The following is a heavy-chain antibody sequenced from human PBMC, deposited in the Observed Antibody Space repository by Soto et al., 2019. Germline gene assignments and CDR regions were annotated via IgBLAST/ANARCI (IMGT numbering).Heavy chain of an antibody. Sequence: PGGSLRLSCAASGFTFSSYGMHWVRQAPGKGLEWVAVISYDGSNKYYADSVKGRFTISRDNSKNTLYLQMNSLRAEDTAVYYCAKAGDGTYYDFWSGYPGYYYYYGMDVWGQGTTVTVS. CDR1: GFTFSSYG. CDR2: ISYDGSNK. CDR3: AKAGDGTYYDFWSGYPGYYYYYGMDV. V-gene: IGHV3-30*18. J-gene: IGHJ6*02. D-gene: IGHD3-3*01.